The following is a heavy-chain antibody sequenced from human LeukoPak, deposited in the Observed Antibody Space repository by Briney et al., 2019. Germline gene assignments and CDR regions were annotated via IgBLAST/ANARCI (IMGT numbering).Heavy chain of an antibody. Sequence: PSQTLSLTCSVSGGAISSGGYYWSWIRQHPGKGLEWIGYIYYSGSTYYNPSLKSRVTISGDTSMNQFSLMLSSVTAADTAVYYCARRECGGDCYSEIDDAFDVWGQGTMVTVSS. CDR3: ARRECGGDCYSEIDDAFDV. V-gene: IGHV4-31*03. J-gene: IGHJ3*01. CDR2: IYYSGST. D-gene: IGHD2-21*02. CDR1: GGAISSGGYY.